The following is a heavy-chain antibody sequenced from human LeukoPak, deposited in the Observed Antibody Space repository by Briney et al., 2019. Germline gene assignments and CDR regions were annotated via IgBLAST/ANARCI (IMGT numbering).Heavy chain of an antibody. V-gene: IGHV4-39*07. CDR2: IYYSGST. CDR3: ARARTYYYDSSGYAAFDI. J-gene: IGHJ3*02. CDR1: GGSISSSSYY. Sequence: SETLSLTCTVSGGSISSSSYYWGWIRQPPGKGLEWIGSIYYSGSTNYNPSLKSRVTISVDTSKNQFSLKLSSVTAADTAVYYCARARTYYYDSSGYAAFDIWGQGTMVTVSS. D-gene: IGHD3-22*01.